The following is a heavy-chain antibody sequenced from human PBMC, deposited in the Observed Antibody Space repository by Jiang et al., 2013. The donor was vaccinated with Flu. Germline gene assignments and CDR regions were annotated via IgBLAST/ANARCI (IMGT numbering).Heavy chain of an antibody. V-gene: IGHV5-51*01. CDR3: ARQPKATTFHHYYYGMDV. CDR2: IYPGDSDT. J-gene: IGHJ6*02. CDR1: GYSFTSYW. D-gene: IGHD1-26*01. Sequence: GAEVKKPGESLKISCKGSGYSFTSYWIGWVRQMPGKGLEWMGIIYPGDSDTRYSPSFQGQVTISADKSISTAYLQWSSLKASDTAMYYCARQPKATTFHHYYYGMDVWGQGTTVTVSS.